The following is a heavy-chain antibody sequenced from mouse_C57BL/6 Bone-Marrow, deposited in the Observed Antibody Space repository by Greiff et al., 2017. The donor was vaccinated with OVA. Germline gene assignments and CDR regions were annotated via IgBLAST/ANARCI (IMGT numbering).Heavy chain of an antibody. D-gene: IGHD1-1*01. CDR1: GFSLTSYG. CDR3: ATYYYAPFAY. V-gene: IGHV2-3*01. CDR2: IWGDGST. Sequence: QVQLKEPGPGLVAPSQSLSITCTVSGFSLTSYGVSWVRQPPGKGLEWLGVIWGDGSTKYHSALISRLSISKENSKSQDFLTLNILQTDDTAAYYRATYYYAPFAYWGQGTLVTVSA. J-gene: IGHJ3*01.